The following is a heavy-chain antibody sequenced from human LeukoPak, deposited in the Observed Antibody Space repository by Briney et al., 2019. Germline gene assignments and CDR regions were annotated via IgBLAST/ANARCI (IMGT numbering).Heavy chain of an antibody. CDR2: ISSTRTTI. D-gene: IGHD6-19*01. CDR1: GFTFSIYT. CDR3: ARAMGSGWALFDY. J-gene: IGHJ4*02. V-gene: IGHV3-48*04. Sequence: GGSLRLSCAASGFTFSIYTMNWVRQAPGKGLEWVSYISSTRTTIYYADSVKGRFTISRDNAKNSLYLQMNSLRAEDTAVYYCARAMGSGWALFDYWGQGTLVTVSS.